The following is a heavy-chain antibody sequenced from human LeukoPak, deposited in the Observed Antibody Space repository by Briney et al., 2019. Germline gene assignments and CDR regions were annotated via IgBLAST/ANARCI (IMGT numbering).Heavy chain of an antibody. J-gene: IGHJ4*02. CDR3: ARHRSGYRMFAFGSRRDY. CDR2: IYYSGST. CDR1: GGSISSSSYY. D-gene: IGHD3-22*01. Sequence: SETLSLTCTVPGGSISSSSYYWGWIRQPPGKGLEWIGSIYYSGSTYYNPSLKSRVTISVDTSKNQFSLKLSSVTAAGTAVYYCARHRSGYRMFAFGSRRDYWGQGTLVTVSS. V-gene: IGHV4-39*01.